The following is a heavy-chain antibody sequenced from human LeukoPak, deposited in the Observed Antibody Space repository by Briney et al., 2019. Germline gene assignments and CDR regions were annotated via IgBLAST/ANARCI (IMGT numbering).Heavy chain of an antibody. V-gene: IGHV4-61*09. J-gene: IGHJ6*02. CDR1: GGSISSGNYY. CDR3: ARRGEI. Sequence: SQTLSLTCTVSGGSISSGNYYWNWIRQPAGKGLEWIGHIYTSGITDYNPSLKSRVTISLDTSKNQFSLKLNFVTAADTAVYYCARRGEIWGQGTTVTVSS. CDR2: IYTSGIT. D-gene: IGHD3-10*01.